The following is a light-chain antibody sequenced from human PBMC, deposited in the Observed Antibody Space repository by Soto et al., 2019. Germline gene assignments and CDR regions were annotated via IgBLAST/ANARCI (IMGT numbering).Light chain of an antibody. Sequence: EIVLTQSPATLSLSPGERATLSCRASQSVSSYLAWYQQTPGQAPRLLIYDASNRATGIPARFSGSGSGTDFTLTISSLEPVDFAVYYCQQRSNWPPWTFGQGTKVDIK. CDR2: DAS. V-gene: IGKV3-11*01. CDR3: QQRSNWPPWT. J-gene: IGKJ1*01. CDR1: QSVSSY.